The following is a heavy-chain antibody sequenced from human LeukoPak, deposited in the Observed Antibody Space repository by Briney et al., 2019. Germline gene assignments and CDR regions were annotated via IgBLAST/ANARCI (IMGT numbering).Heavy chain of an antibody. V-gene: IGHV4-34*01. D-gene: IGHD2-2*01. Sequence: SSETLSLTCAVYGGSFSGYYWSWIRQPPGKGLEWIGEINHSGSTNYNPSLKSRVTISVDTSKNQFSLKLSSVTAADTAVYYCARGVVVVPAAHPGAYFDYWGQGTLVTVSS. CDR2: INHSGST. J-gene: IGHJ4*02. CDR3: ARGVVVVPAAHPGAYFDY. CDR1: GGSFSGYY.